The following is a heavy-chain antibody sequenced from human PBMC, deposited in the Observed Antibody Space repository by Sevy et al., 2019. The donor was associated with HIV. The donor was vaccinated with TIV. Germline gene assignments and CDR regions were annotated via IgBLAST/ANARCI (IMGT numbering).Heavy chain of an antibody. Sequence: SETLSLTCTVSGGSIGSNSFYWGWIRQPPGKELEWIGTVSYGGSTYYNPSLRSRVTISVDASKKQFSLKLSSVTAADTAVYYCARQKVRSAHYYDTSGRQGKADFDSWGQGTLVTVSS. CDR2: VSYGGST. CDR3: ARQKVRSAHYYDTSGRQGKADFDS. V-gene: IGHV4-39*01. D-gene: IGHD3-22*01. CDR1: GGSIGSNSFY. J-gene: IGHJ4*02.